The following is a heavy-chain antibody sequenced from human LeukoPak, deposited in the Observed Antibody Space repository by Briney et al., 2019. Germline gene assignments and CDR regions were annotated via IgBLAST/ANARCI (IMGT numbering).Heavy chain of an antibody. D-gene: IGHD4-11*01. J-gene: IGHJ4*02. CDR2: IKQDGTEK. CDR1: GFTFSSYW. CDR3: ARDRAPVSHDYSYFDY. V-gene: IGHV3-7*01. Sequence: GGSLRLSCAASGFTFSSYWMSWVRQAPGKGLEWVANIKQDGTEKYYVDSVKGRFTISRDNTKKSLYLQMNSLRAEDTAVYYRARDRAPVSHDYSYFDYWGQGTLVTVSS.